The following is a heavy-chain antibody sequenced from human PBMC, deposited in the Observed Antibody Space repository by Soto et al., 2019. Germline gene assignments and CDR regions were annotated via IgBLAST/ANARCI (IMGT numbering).Heavy chain of an antibody. V-gene: IGHV3-15*07. J-gene: IGHJ6*02. Sequence: GGSLRLSCAASGFTFSNAWMNWVRQAPGKGLEWVGRIKSKTDGGTTDYAAPVKGRFTISRDDSKNTLYLQMNSLKTEDTAVYYCTTDGGTGLNRRYYYYYGMDVWGQGTTVTVSS. CDR2: IKSKTDGGTT. D-gene: IGHD3-10*01. CDR1: GFTFSNAW. CDR3: TTDGGTGLNRRYYYYYGMDV.